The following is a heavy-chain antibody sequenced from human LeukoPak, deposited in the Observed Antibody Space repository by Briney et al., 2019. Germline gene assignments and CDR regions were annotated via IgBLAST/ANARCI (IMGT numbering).Heavy chain of an antibody. CDR1: GDSISSSNYY. V-gene: IGHV4-39*07. CDR3: ARGWRGYCSSTSCYTFDY. J-gene: IGHJ4*02. Sequence: NTSETLSLTCTVSGDSISSSNYYWGWIRQPPGKGLEWIGSMYYSGSTCYNPSLKSRVTISVDTSKNQFSLKLSSVTAADTAVYYCARGWRGYCSSTSCYTFDYWGQGTLVTVSS. D-gene: IGHD2-2*01. CDR2: MYYSGST.